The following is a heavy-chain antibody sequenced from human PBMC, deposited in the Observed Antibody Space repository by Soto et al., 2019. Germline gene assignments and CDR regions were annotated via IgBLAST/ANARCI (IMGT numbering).Heavy chain of an antibody. J-gene: IGHJ6*02. CDR2: IIPIFGTA. CDR1: GGTFSSYA. CDR3: ARDRVSDFWSGYYPYYYYGMDV. Sequence: QVQLVQSGAEVKKPGSSVKVSCKASGGTFSSYAISWVRQAPGQGLEWMGGIIPIFGTANYAQKFQGRVKINADETTSTAYMELSSLRSEDTAVYYCARDRVSDFWSGYYPYYYYGMDVWGQGTTVTVSS. D-gene: IGHD3-3*01. V-gene: IGHV1-69*01.